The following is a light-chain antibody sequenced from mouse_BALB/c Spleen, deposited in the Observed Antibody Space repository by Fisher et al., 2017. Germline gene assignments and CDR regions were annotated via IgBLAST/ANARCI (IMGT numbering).Light chain of an antibody. V-gene: IGKV4-55*01. J-gene: IGKJ1*01. Sequence: IVITQSTAIMSASPGEKVTMTCSASSSVSYMYWYQQKPGSSPRLLIYDTSNLASGVPVRFSGSGSGTSYSLTISSMEAEDAATYYCQQWSSRTFGGGTKLEIK. CDR1: SSVSY. CDR3: QQWSSRT. CDR2: DTS.